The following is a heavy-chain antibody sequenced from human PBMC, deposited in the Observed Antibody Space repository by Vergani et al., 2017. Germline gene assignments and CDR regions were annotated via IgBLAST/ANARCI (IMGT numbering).Heavy chain of an antibody. CDR2: IKQDGSEK. V-gene: IGHV3-7*03. D-gene: IGHD3-22*01. J-gene: IGHJ4*02. CDR1: GFTFSSYW. Sequence: EVQLVESGGGLVQPGGSLRLSCAASGFTFSSYWMTWVRQAPGKGLEWVANIKQDGSEKYYVDSVKGRFTISRDNAKNSLYLQMNSLRADDTAVYYCAGVLTYYYDSSGSPGWGQGTLVTVSS. CDR3: AGVLTYYYDSSGSPG.